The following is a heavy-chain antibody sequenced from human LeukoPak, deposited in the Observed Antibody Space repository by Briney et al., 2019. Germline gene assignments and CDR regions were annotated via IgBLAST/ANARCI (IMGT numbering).Heavy chain of an antibody. CDR1: GFTFTDHY. Sequence: ASVKVSCKSSGFTFTDHYIHWVRQGPGQGLEWMGYIGPHSTFTSSPQEFQGRVTMTRDASMSTAYMELTRLTSDDTAVFYCVREGEGPLSKDFDYWGQGTLVTVSS. V-gene: IGHV1-2*02. CDR3: VREGEGPLSKDFDY. CDR2: IGPHSTFT. J-gene: IGHJ4*02. D-gene: IGHD2/OR15-2a*01.